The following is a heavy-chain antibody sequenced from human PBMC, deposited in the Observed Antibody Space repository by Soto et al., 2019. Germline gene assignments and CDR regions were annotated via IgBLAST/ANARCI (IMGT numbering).Heavy chain of an antibody. J-gene: IGHJ5*02. CDR3: ARDKLGRYCSGGSCPKLYWFDP. V-gene: IGHV1-3*01. CDR2: INAGNGNT. D-gene: IGHD2-15*01. CDR1: GYTFTSYA. Sequence: ASVKVSCKASGYTFTSYAMHWVRQAPGQRLEWMGWINAGNGNTKYSQKFQGRVTITRDTSASTAYMELSSLRSEDTAVYYCARDKLGRYCSGGSCPKLYWFDPWGQGTLVTVSS.